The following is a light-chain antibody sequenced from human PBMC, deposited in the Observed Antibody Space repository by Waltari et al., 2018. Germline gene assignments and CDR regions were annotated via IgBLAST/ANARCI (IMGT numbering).Light chain of an antibody. Sequence: SSELTQDPAVSVAMGQTVRITCQGDSLRSYYARRYQQRTGQAPILVMYDKNNRPSGVPDRFSGSSSDNTASLTITGAQAEDEASYYCHSRDASGVGGSFGGGTKLTVL. CDR3: HSRDASGVGGS. CDR2: DKN. CDR1: SLRSYY. V-gene: IGLV3-19*01. J-gene: IGLJ2*01.